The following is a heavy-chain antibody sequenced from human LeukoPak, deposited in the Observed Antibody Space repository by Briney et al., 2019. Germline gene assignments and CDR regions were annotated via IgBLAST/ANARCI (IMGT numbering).Heavy chain of an antibody. CDR2: INPNSGDT. CDR3: ATEEQYRNYFDH. J-gene: IGHJ4*02. V-gene: IGHV1-2*02. CDR1: GYTRTDSY. D-gene: IGHD5-18*01. Sequence: ASVKVSCKASGYTRTDSYMHWVRQAPGQGLEWLAWINPNSGDTNYAQKFQGRVTVTRDTSISTAYMELSGLTSDDTAVYDCATEEQYRNYFDHWGQGTLVTVSA.